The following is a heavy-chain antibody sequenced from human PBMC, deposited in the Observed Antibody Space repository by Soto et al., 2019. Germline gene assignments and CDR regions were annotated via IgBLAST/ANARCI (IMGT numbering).Heavy chain of an antibody. CDR2: ISGSGDRT. D-gene: IGHD4-4*01. V-gene: IGHV3-23*01. CDR3: AKAPYTKWADY. CDR1: GFTFSRYA. Sequence: PGGSLRLSCAASGFTFSRYAMSWVRQAPGKGLEWVSTISGSGDRTYYTDSVKGRFTISRDNSKNTLYLQMNSLRAEDTAVYYCAKAPYTKWADYWGQGTVVTVSS. J-gene: IGHJ4*02.